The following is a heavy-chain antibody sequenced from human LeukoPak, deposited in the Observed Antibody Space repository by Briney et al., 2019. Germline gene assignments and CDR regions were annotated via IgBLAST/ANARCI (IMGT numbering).Heavy chain of an antibody. CDR2: ISYDGSNK. D-gene: IGHD3-9*01. V-gene: IGHV3-30-3*01. Sequence: PGGSLRLSCAASGFTFSHYAMHWVRQAPGKGLEWVAVISYDGSNKYYADSVKGRFTISRDNSGNTLSLQMNSLRAEDTAIYYCARDFHYFFDYCGQGTLVTVSS. CDR3: ARDFHYFFDY. CDR1: GFTFSHYA. J-gene: IGHJ4*02.